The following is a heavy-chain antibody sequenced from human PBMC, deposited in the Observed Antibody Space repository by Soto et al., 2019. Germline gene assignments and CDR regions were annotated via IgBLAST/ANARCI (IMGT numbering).Heavy chain of an antibody. CDR1: GFTFSSYA. CDR3: ATQAVGLVSWFGELRSPTDF. J-gene: IGHJ4*02. Sequence: PGGSLRLSCAASGFTFSSYAMSWVRQAPGKGLEWVSAISGSGGSTYYADSVKGRFTISRDNSKNTLYLQMNSLRAEDTAVYYCATQAVGLVSWFGELRSPTDFWGQGSLVTGSS. V-gene: IGHV3-23*01. CDR2: ISGSGGST. D-gene: IGHD3-10*01.